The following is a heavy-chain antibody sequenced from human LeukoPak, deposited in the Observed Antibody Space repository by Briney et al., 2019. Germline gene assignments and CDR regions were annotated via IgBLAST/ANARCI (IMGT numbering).Heavy chain of an antibody. CDR2: IKSDGTSI. CDR1: GFTFSNYW. J-gene: IGHJ6*02. V-gene: IGHV3-74*01. Sequence: GGSLRLSCAASGFTFSNYWMHWVRQAPGKGLVWVSRIKSDGTSINYADSVKGRFTISRDNTKNRLFLQMNSLRAEDTAVYFCARGHCSGGRCHSVGYYGMDVWGQGTTVTVSS. CDR3: ARGHCSGGRCHSVGYYGMDV. D-gene: IGHD2-15*01.